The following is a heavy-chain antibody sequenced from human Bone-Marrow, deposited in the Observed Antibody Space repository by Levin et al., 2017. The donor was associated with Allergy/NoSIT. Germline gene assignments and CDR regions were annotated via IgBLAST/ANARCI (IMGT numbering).Heavy chain of an antibody. D-gene: IGHD1-26*01. J-gene: IGHJ6*02. V-gene: IGHV3-23*01. CDR3: ARDQYSGSYRTPTYGMDV. CDR1: GFTFSSYA. Sequence: GGSLRLSCAGSGFTFSSYAMNWVRQPPGKGLEWVSSITDSGDRTYYSDSLRGRFTISRDNSKSMLYLQINSLRAEDTAVYYCARDQYSGSYRTPTYGMDVWGQGTTVTVSS. CDR2: ITDSGDRT.